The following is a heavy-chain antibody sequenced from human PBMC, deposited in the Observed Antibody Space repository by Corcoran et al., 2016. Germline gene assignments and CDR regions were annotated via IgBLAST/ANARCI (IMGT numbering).Heavy chain of an antibody. V-gene: IGHV3-15*07. CDR3: TTVSYTLGYCSGGSLLTRRPFCYYGMDV. CDR1: GFTFSNAW. Sequence: EVQLVESGGGLVKPGGSLRLSCAASGFTFSNAWMNWVRQAPGKGLEWVGRIKSKTDGGTTDYAAPVKSRFTISRDDSKNTLYLQMNSLKTEETAVYYCTTVSYTLGYCSGGSLLTRRPFCYYGMDVWGQGTTVTVSS. J-gene: IGHJ6*02. CDR2: IKSKTDGGTT. D-gene: IGHD2-15*01.